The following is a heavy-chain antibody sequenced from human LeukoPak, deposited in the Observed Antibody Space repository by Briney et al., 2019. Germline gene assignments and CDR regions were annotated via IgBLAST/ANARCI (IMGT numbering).Heavy chain of an antibody. Sequence: GGSLRLSCAASRFTFSSYWMHWVRQPPGKGLLWVSRINGEGSSAYYADSVKGRFTISRDNANNTLYLQMNSLRDEDTAVYYCTRADTGRLHGLDIWGQGTRVTVSS. D-gene: IGHD5-18*01. CDR3: TRADTGRLHGLDI. J-gene: IGHJ3*02. V-gene: IGHV3-74*01. CDR1: RFTFSSYW. CDR2: INGEGSSA.